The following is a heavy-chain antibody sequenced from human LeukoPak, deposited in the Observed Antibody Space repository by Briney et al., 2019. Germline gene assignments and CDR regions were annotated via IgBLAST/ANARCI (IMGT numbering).Heavy chain of an antibody. V-gene: IGHV3-33*06. CDR2: VWYDGTTQ. CDR3: AKVPYSGSYHDYFFDS. J-gene: IGHJ4*02. CDR1: GFNFSSYG. D-gene: IGHD1-26*01. Sequence: QPGRSLRLSCAASGFNFSSYGMHWVRQAPGKGLEGVALVWYDGTTQHYVDSVRGRFTISRDNSKTTLHLQMNGLRAEDTAIYYCAKVPYSGSYHDYFFDSWGQGTLVTVSS.